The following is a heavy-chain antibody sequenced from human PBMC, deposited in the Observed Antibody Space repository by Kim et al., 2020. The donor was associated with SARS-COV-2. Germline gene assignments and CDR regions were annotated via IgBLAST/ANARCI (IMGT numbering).Heavy chain of an antibody. CDR2: GSSL. J-gene: IGHJ4*02. Sequence: GSSLKYAGTENGRFTISRDSAKKSLSLQMNSLTPEDTAVYYCVREPANWGQGTLVTVSS. V-gene: IGHV3-11*01. CDR3: VREPAN.